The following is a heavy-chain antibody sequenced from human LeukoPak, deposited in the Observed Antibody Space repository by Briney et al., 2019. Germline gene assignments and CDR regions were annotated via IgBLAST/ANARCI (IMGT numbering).Heavy chain of an antibody. Sequence: GGSLRLSCAASGFTFITYSMNWVRQAPGKGREWVSSIDSTSTYIFYTDSLKGRVTISRDNAKNSLILHMKSLRAEETAVYYCVAAAGYYFDYWGQGTLVTVSS. D-gene: IGHD6-25*01. CDR2: IDSTSTYI. CDR3: VAAAGYYFDY. J-gene: IGHJ4*02. CDR1: GFTFITYS. V-gene: IGHV3-21*01.